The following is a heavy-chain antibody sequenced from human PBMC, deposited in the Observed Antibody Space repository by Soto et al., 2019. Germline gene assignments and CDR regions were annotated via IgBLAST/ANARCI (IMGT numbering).Heavy chain of an antibody. CDR2: TSWNSGNI. CDR3: AKDIGVDSSGWGRYIDY. V-gene: IGHV3-9*01. CDR1: GFTFDDYA. D-gene: IGHD6-19*01. Sequence: EVQLVESGGGLVQPGRSLRLSCAASGFTFDDYAMHWVRQVPGKALEWVSGTSWNSGNIGYADSVKGRFTISRDNAKNSLYLQMNSLRAEDTAFYYCAKDIGVDSSGWGRYIDYWGQGTLVTVSS. J-gene: IGHJ4*02.